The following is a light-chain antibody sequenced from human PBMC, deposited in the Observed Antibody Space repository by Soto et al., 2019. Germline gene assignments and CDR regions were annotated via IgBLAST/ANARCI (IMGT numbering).Light chain of an antibody. CDR2: SNT. Sequence: QLVLTQPPSASGTPGQRVTISCSGSSSNIGTHSVNWYQQLPGTAPKLLIYSNTQRPSGVPDRFSGSKSGTSASLAISGLQSEDETDYYCGAWDGSLRAWLFGGGTKLTVL. CDR1: SSNIGTHS. V-gene: IGLV1-44*01. CDR3: GAWDGSLRAWL. J-gene: IGLJ3*02.